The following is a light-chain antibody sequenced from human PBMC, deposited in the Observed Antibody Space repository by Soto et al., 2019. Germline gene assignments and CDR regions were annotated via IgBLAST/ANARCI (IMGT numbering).Light chain of an antibody. J-gene: IGKJ2*01. CDR3: QQINSYPHT. Sequence: DIQLTQSPSFLSASVGDRVTITCRASQGISSYLAWYQQNPGKAPNLLIYAASTLQSEVPSRFTGSGSGTEFSLTISSLQPEDFAIYYCQQINSYPHTFGQGTKLEIK. CDR2: AAS. V-gene: IGKV1-9*01. CDR1: QGISSY.